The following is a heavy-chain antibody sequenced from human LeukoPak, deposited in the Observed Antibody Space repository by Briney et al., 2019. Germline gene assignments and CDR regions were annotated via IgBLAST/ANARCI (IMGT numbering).Heavy chain of an antibody. CDR2: IYYSGST. CDR1: GGSISTYF. V-gene: IGHV4-59*01. CDR3: ARVSRGNSVGGDY. Sequence: SETLSLTCTVSGGSISTYFWSWIRQLPGKGLEWIGYIYYSGSTNHNPSLKSRVTISLDTSKNQFSLKLSSVTAADTAMYYCARVSRGNSVGGDYWGQGTLVTVSS. D-gene: IGHD4-23*01. J-gene: IGHJ4*02.